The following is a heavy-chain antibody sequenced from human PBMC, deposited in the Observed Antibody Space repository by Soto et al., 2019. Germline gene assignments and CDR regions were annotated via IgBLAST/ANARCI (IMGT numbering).Heavy chain of an antibody. V-gene: IGHV1-18*01. CDR2: ISPHNGNT. CDR1: GYMFTGYG. J-gene: IGHJ4*02. D-gene: IGHD6-19*01. CDR3: ATGYRSRVYYFDY. Sequence: QVQLVQSGAEVKKPGASVKVSCKASGYMFTGYGINWVRQAPAQGLEWMGWISPHNGNTDYAQKLQGRVTMTTDTSTSTAYMELRSLTSDDTAVYYCATGYRSRVYYFDYWGQGTLVTVSS.